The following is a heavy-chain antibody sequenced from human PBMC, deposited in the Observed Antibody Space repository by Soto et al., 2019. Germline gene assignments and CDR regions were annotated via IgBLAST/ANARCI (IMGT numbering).Heavy chain of an antibody. D-gene: IGHD3-3*01. CDR3: ARPFTTTYYDFWSGKGSWFDP. Sequence: SETLSLTCTDSGGSISSSSYYWGWIRQPPGKGLEWIGSIYYSGSTYYNPSLKSRVTISVDTSKNQFSLKLSSVTAADTAVYYCARPFTTTYYDFWSGKGSWFDPWGQGTLVTVSS. J-gene: IGHJ5*02. CDR1: GGSISSSSYY. V-gene: IGHV4-39*01. CDR2: IYYSGST.